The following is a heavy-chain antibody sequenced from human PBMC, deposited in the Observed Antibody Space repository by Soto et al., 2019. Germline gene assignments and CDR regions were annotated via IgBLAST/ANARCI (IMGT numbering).Heavy chain of an antibody. CDR1: RVAFSKFI. CDR2: IIPIFGTA. V-gene: IGHV1-69*13. CDR3: AKVRYSSPMGYYYGMDV. Sequence: VASVKVSCKASRVAFSKFIVTWVRQAPGLGLEWVGGIIPIFGTANYAQKFQGRVTITADESTSTSYMEVNNLRSEDTAVYYCAKVRYSSPMGYYYGMDVWGPGTKVTVSS. D-gene: IGHD6-19*01. J-gene: IGHJ6*02.